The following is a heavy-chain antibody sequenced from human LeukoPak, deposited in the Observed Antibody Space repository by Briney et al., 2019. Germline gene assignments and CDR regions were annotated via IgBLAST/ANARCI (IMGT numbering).Heavy chain of an antibody. CDR3: ARDYRAGYCSGGSCYEYYFDY. V-gene: IGHV1-69*13. CDR2: IIPIFGTA. Sequence: ASVKVSCKASGGTFSSYAISWVRQAPGQGLEWMGGIIPIFGTASYAQKFQGRVTITADESTSTAYMELSSLRSEDTAVYYCARDYRAGYCSGGSCYEYYFDYWGQGTLVTVSS. D-gene: IGHD2-15*01. CDR1: GGTFSSYA. J-gene: IGHJ4*02.